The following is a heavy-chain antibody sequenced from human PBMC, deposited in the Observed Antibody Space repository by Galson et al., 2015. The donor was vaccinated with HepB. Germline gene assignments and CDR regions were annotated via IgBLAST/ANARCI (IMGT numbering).Heavy chain of an antibody. Sequence: SVKVSCKASGYTFTSYYMHWVRQAPGQGLEWMGMINPSGGSTSYAQKLQGRVTMTRDTSTSTVYMELSSLRSEDTAVYYCARAGKVLNYYYGMDVWGQGTTVTVSS. CDR3: ARAGKVLNYYYGMDV. CDR1: GYTFTSYY. D-gene: IGHD2-8*02. V-gene: IGHV1-46*04. J-gene: IGHJ6*02. CDR2: INPSGGST.